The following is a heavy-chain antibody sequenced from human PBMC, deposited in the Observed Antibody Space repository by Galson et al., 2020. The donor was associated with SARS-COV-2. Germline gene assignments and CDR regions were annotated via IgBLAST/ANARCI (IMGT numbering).Heavy chain of an antibody. Sequence: GASVKVSCKASGYTFTSYGISWVRQAPGQGLEWMGWISAYNGNTNYAQKLQGRVTMTTDTSTSTAYMELRSLRSDDTAVYYCALRTVGYYYYGMDGWGQGTTVTVSS. CDR3: ALRTVGYYYYGMDG. CDR2: ISAYNGNT. J-gene: IGHJ6*02. V-gene: IGHV1-18*01. CDR1: GYTFTSYG.